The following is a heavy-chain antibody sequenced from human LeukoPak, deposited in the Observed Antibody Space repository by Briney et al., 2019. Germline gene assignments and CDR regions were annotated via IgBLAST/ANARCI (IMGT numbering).Heavy chain of an antibody. J-gene: IGHJ4*02. CDR1: GFTFSSYT. CDR3: AKDLFPGITMVRGVIIGAPGY. V-gene: IGHV3-23*01. Sequence: GGSLRLSCAASGFTFSSYTMSWVRQAPGKGLEWVSAISGSGGSTYYADSVKGRFTISRDNSKNTLYLQMNSLRAEDTAVYYCAKDLFPGITMVRGVIIGAPGYWGQGTLVTVSS. D-gene: IGHD3-10*01. CDR2: ISGSGGST.